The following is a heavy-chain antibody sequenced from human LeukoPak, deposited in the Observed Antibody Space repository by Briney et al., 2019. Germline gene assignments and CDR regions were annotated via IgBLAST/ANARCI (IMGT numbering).Heavy chain of an antibody. CDR2: INPNSGGT. CDR1: GYTFTGYY. J-gene: IGHJ5*02. CDR3: ARGGRGFYYDILTGNWFDP. Sequence: ASVKVSCKASGYTFTGYYMHWVRQAPGQGLEWMGWINPNSGGTNYAQKFQGWVTMTRDTSISTAYMELSRLRSDDTAVYYCARGGRGFYYDILTGNWFDPWGQGTLVTVSS. V-gene: IGHV1-2*04. D-gene: IGHD3-9*01.